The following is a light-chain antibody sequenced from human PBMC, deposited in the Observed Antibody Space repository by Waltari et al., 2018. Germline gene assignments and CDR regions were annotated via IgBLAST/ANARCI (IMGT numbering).Light chain of an antibody. CDR3: QQYNTYPWT. Sequence: DIQMTQSPSTLSASVGDRVTITCRASQNINSWLAWYQQKPGKAPELLFYRASSLESGVPSRFSGSGSGTEFTLTISSLQPDDFTTYYCQQYNTYPWTFGQGTKVDI. CDR2: RAS. CDR1: QNINSW. V-gene: IGKV1-5*03. J-gene: IGKJ1*01.